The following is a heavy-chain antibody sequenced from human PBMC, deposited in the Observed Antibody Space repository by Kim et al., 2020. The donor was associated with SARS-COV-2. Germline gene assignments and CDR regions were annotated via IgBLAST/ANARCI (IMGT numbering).Heavy chain of an antibody. D-gene: IGHD3-22*01. V-gene: IGHV1-18*01. CDR3: VRDRWEWYYSDSSDPEYFHH. CDR2: ISTYNGNT. Sequence: ASVKVSCKASGYTFTSYGISWVRQAPGQGLEWMGWISTYNGNTNYAQKIQGRVTMTTDTSTSTAYMELRSLRSDDTAVYYCVRDRWEWYYSDSSDPEYFHHWGQGTLVTVSS. J-gene: IGHJ1*01. CDR1: GYTFTSYG.